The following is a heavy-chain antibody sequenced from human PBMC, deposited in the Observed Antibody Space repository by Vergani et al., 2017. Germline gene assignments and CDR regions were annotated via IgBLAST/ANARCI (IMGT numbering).Heavy chain of an antibody. D-gene: IGHD2-15*01. CDR2: ISANDDT. CDR3: AKDLTQYNC. J-gene: IGHJ4*02. Sequence: EVQVLESGGGLVQPGGSLRLSCAASGFTLSNYPMTWVRQAPGKGLEWVSAISANDDTYYADSVKGRFTVSIDNSKNTLYLQMNRLRAEDTAVYYCAKDLTQYNCWGQGTLVTVSS. CDR1: GFTLSNYP. V-gene: IGHV3-23*01.